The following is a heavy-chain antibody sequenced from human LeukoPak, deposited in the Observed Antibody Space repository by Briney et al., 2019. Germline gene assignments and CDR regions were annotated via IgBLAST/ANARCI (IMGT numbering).Heavy chain of an antibody. CDR2: IRYDGSNE. Sequence: SGGSLRLSCAASGFIFSAYAMHWVRQAPGKGLEWVAFIRYDGSNEYYADSVKGRFTISRDNSKNTLFLQMNSLRPEDTAVYYCAKDLPTYSSAWYADFDYWGQGTLVTVSS. J-gene: IGHJ4*02. CDR3: AKDLPTYSSAWYADFDY. D-gene: IGHD6-19*01. CDR1: GFIFSAYA. V-gene: IGHV3-30*02.